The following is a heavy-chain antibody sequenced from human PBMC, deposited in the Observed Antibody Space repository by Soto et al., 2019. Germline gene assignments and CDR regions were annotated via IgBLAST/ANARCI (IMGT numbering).Heavy chain of an antibody. CDR2: IKSKTDGGTT. V-gene: IGHV3-15*07. Sequence: PGGSLRLSCAASGFTFSNAWMNWVRQAPGKGLEWVGRIKSKTDGGTTDYAAPVKGRFTISRDNSKNTLYLQMNSLRAEDTAVYYCARDPGPHYYDSRAQIDYWGQGTLVTVSS. CDR3: ARDPGPHYYDSRAQIDY. D-gene: IGHD3-22*01. CDR1: GFTFSNAW. J-gene: IGHJ4*02.